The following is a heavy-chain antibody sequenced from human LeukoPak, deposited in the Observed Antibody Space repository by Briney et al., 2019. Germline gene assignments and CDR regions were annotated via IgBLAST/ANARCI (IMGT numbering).Heavy chain of an antibody. D-gene: IGHD6-13*01. V-gene: IGHV3-23*01. Sequence: GGSLRLSCAASGFTLSSYAMSWVRQAPGKGLEWVSAISGSGGSTYYADSVKGRFTISRDNSKNTLYLQMNSLRAEDTAVYYCARGAAPHDAFDIWGQGTMVTVSS. J-gene: IGHJ3*02. CDR3: ARGAAPHDAFDI. CDR2: ISGSGGST. CDR1: GFTLSSYA.